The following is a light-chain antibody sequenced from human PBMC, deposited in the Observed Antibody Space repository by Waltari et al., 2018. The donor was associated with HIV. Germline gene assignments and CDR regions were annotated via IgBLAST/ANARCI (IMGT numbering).Light chain of an antibody. CDR2: GAS. CDR3: QQYDSSPFT. V-gene: IGKV3-20*01. Sequence: SSRASQSLSSSYLAWFQHKPGQAPRLLIYGASSRATGIPERFSGTGSGTDFTLTVSRLEPEDFAVYFCQQYDSSPFTFGPGTKVDIK. CDR1: QSLSSSY. J-gene: IGKJ3*01.